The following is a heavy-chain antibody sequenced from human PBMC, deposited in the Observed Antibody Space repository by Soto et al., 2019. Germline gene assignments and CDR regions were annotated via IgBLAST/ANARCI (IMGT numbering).Heavy chain of an antibody. V-gene: IGHV1-8*01. CDR1: GYTFTSYD. CDR3: ARDRVRAPLDY. J-gene: IGHJ4*02. Sequence: ASVKVSCKASGYTFTSYDINWVRQATGQGLEWMGWMNPNSGNTDYAQKFQGRVTITADKSTSTAYMELSSLRSEVTAVYYCARDRVRAPLDYWGQGTLVTVSS. CDR2: MNPNSGNT. D-gene: IGHD3-10*02.